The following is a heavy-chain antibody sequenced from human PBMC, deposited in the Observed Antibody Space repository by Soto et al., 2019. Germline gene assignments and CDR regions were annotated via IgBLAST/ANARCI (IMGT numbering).Heavy chain of an antibody. V-gene: IGHV1-18*01. CDR3: ARTREYSSSSDP. J-gene: IGHJ5*02. Sequence: ASVKVCCKASGYTFTSYGISWVRQAPGQGLEWMGWISSYNGDTNYAQKLQGRVTMTTDTSTTTAYMELRSLRSDDTAVYYCARTREYSSSSDPWGQGTLVTVSS. CDR2: ISSYNGDT. D-gene: IGHD6-6*01. CDR1: GYTFTSYG.